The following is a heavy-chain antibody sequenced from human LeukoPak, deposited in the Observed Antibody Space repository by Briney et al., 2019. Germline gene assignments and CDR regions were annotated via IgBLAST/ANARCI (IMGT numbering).Heavy chain of an antibody. J-gene: IGHJ4*02. V-gene: IGHV3-9*01. D-gene: IGHD3-22*01. CDR2: ISWNSGSI. CDR3: AKDNYYDSSGYFDY. Sequence: PGGSLRLSCAASGFTFDDYAMHWVRQAPGEGLEWVSGISWNSGSIGYADAVKGRFTISRDNAKVSLYLQMNSLRAEDTALYYCAKDNYYDSSGYFDYWGQGTLVTVSS. CDR1: GFTFDDYA.